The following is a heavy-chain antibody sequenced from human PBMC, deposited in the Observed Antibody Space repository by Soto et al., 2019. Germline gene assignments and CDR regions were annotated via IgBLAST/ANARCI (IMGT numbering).Heavy chain of an antibody. J-gene: IGHJ5*02. D-gene: IGHD3-22*01. CDR3: AGDPDSHYNDSHASSYP. CDR2: IIPIIGII. V-gene: IGHV1-69*04. Sequence: ASVKVSCKASGGTFSTYPITWVRQAPGQGLEWMGRIIPIIGIINYAQKFQGRVTITADKFTGTAYMELTRLRSDDTAVYYCAGDPDSHYNDSHASSYPWGQGTLVTVSS. CDR1: GGTFSTYP.